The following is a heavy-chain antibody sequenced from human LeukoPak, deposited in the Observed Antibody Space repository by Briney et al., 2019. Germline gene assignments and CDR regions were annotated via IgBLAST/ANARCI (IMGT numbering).Heavy chain of an antibody. J-gene: IGHJ5*02. Sequence: ASVKVSCKASGYTFTGYGISWVRQAPGQGLEWMGWISAYNGNTNYAQKLQGRVTMTTDTSTSTAYMELRSLRSDDTAVYYCARAVLDSSRGLNWFDPWGQGTLVTVSS. D-gene: IGHD6-13*01. V-gene: IGHV1-18*01. CDR1: GYTFTGYG. CDR2: ISAYNGNT. CDR3: ARAVLDSSRGLNWFDP.